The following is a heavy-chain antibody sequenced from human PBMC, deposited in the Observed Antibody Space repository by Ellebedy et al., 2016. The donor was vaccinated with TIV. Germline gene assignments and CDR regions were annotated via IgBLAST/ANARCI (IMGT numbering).Heavy chain of an antibody. V-gene: IGHV1-69*04. CDR2: VIPILGIA. CDR3: APWKNWFDP. Sequence: AASVKVSCKASGGTFSSYAISWVRQAPGQGLEWMGRVIPILGIANYAQKFQGRVTITADKSTRTAYMELSSLRSEETAVYYCAPWKNWFDPWGQGTLVTVSS. J-gene: IGHJ5*02. CDR1: GGTFSSYA. D-gene: IGHD1-1*01.